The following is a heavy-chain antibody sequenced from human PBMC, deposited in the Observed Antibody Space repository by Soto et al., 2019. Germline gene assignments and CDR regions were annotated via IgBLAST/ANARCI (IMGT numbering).Heavy chain of an antibody. J-gene: IGHJ4*02. D-gene: IGHD6-13*01. CDR1: GFTFSSYA. Sequence: PGGSLRLSCAASGFTFSSYAMHWVRQAPGKGLEWVAVISYDGSNKYYADSVKGRFTISRDNSKNTLYLQMNSLRAEDTAVYYCAQIWNDPVSGIAAAGYFDYWGQGTLVTVSS. CDR3: AQIWNDPVSGIAAAGYFDY. V-gene: IGHV3-30-3*01. CDR2: ISYDGSNK.